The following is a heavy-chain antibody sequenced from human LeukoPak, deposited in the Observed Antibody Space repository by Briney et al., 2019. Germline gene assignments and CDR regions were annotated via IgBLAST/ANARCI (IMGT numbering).Heavy chain of an antibody. V-gene: IGHV3-23*01. CDR1: GFTFGSYA. CDR2: ISGSGGIT. D-gene: IGHD3-22*01. Sequence: PGGSLRPSCAASGFTFGSYAIYWVRQAPGKGPEWVSGISGSGGITYFADSVKGRFIISRDNSKNTVYLQINNLRAEDTALYYCAKTRAGNSSGRDPGWPMDYWGQGTLVTVSS. J-gene: IGHJ4*02. CDR3: AKTRAGNSSGRDPGWPMDY.